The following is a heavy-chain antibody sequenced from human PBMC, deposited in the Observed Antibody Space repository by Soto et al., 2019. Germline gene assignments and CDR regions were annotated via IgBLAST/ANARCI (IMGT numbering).Heavy chain of an antibody. D-gene: IGHD6-6*01. Sequence: ASVKVSCKASGYTFTSYAMHWVRQAPGQRLEWMGWINAGNGNTKYSQKFQGRVTITRDTSASTAYMELSSLRSEDTAVYYCAGVGLVEKSFFFDYWGQGTLVTVSS. V-gene: IGHV1-3*01. J-gene: IGHJ4*02. CDR2: INAGNGNT. CDR3: AGVGLVEKSFFFDY. CDR1: GYTFTSYA.